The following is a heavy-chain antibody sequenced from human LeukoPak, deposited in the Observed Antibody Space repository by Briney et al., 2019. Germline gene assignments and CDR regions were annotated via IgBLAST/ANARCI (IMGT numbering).Heavy chain of an antibody. D-gene: IGHD1-26*01. CDR3: ARVWENSGSYYYY. Sequence: GESLKTPRKGSGYSFTNYWIAWVRQMSGKGLEWMGIFYPGDSDTRYSPSFQGQVTISVDKSISTACLQWSSLKASDTAMYYCARVWENSGSYYYYWGQGTLVTVSS. V-gene: IGHV5-51*01. CDR1: GYSFTNYW. J-gene: IGHJ4*02. CDR2: FYPGDSDT.